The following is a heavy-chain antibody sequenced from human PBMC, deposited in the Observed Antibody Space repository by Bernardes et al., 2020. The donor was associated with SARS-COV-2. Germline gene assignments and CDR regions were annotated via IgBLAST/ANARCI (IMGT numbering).Heavy chain of an antibody. Sequence: SETLSLTCTASGVSINNYFWSWIRQPAEKGLEWIGRIYSSGSPNHNPSPKSRLTMSVDASKNQFSLKLNSVTAADTAVYYCARQLPGGDFFDYWGRGTLVNVSS. D-gene: IGHD1-1*01. CDR3: ARQLPGGDFFDY. CDR2: IYSSGSP. J-gene: IGHJ4*02. CDR1: GVSINNYF. V-gene: IGHV4-4*07.